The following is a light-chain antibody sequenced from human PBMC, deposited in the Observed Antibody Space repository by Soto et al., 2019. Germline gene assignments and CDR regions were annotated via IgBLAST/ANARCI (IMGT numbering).Light chain of an antibody. CDR3: EQYKCYWT. J-gene: IGKJ1*01. Sequence: DIQMTQSPSTLSASIGDRVTITCRASQSISSWLAWYQQKPGKAPKLLIYKATSSESGVSSWFSGSGSGTVISLTISSLPTDDSATYYCEQYKCYWTFGQGTKVEIK. CDR1: QSISSW. V-gene: IGKV1-5*03. CDR2: KAT.